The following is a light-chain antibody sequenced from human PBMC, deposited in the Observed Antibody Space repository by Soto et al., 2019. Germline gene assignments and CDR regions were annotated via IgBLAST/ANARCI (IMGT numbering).Light chain of an antibody. J-gene: IGLJ1*01. V-gene: IGLV1-40*01. CDR1: SSNIGAGYD. Sequence: QSVLTQPPSASGAPGQRVTISCTGGSSNIGAGYDVQWYQQLPGTAPKLLIYGNSNRPSGVPDRFSGSKTGTSSSPAITGRQAADDDDYYCRSYDGSLSVYVFGTGTKLTVL. CDR3: RSYDGSLSVYV. CDR2: GNS.